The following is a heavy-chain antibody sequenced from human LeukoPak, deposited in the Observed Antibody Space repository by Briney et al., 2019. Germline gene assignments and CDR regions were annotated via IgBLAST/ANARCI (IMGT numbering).Heavy chain of an antibody. CDR3: ARGLEPPITRWGVDYYYYGMDV. CDR1: GYTFTGYY. V-gene: IGHV1-2*04. Sequence: ASVKVSCKASGYTFTGYYMHWVRQAPGRGLEWMGWINPNSGGTNYAQKFQGWVTMTRDTSISTAYMELSRLRSDDTAVYYCARGLEPPITRWGVDYYYYGMDVWGQGTTVTVSS. CDR2: INPNSGGT. D-gene: IGHD3-10*01. J-gene: IGHJ6*02.